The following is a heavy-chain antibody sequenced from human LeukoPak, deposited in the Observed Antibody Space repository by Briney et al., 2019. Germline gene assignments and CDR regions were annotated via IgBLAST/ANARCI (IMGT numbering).Heavy chain of an antibody. Sequence: PSETLSLTCTVSGGSISSYYWSWIRQPPGKGLEWIGYIYYSGSTNYNPSLKSRVTISVDTPKNQFSLKLSSVTAADTAVYYCARSTVTNYYYYGMDVWGQGTTVTVSS. D-gene: IGHD4-11*01. CDR1: GGSISSYY. J-gene: IGHJ6*02. CDR2: IYYSGST. CDR3: ARSTVTNYYYYGMDV. V-gene: IGHV4-59*01.